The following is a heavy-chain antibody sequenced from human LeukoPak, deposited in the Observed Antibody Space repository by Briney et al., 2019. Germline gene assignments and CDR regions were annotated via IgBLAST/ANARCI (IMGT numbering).Heavy chain of an antibody. D-gene: IGHD6-13*01. CDR3: ARERDLQQQLRWISYFDY. V-gene: IGHV4-4*07. J-gene: IGHJ4*02. CDR2: IYSSGST. CDR1: GGSISANY. Sequence: SSETLSLACTVSGGSISANYWIWMRQSAGKGLEYIGRIYSSGSTNYNPSLKSRVTMSVDTSKNQFSLKLSSVTAADTAVYYCARERDLQQQLRWISYFDYWGQGTLVTVSS.